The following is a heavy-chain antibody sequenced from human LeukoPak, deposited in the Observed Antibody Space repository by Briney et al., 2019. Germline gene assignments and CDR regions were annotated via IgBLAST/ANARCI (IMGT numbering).Heavy chain of an antibody. CDR3: AREVEFLRHYYYMDV. CDR2: INPNSGDT. V-gene: IGHV1-2*02. J-gene: IGHJ6*03. Sequence: GASVKVSCKASGYTFTGYYIHWVRQAPGQGLEWMGWINPNSGDTNYAQKFQGRVTMTRDTSITTAYMELSRLKSDDTAVYYCAREVEFLRHYYYMDVWGKGTTVTISS. CDR1: GYTFTGYY. D-gene: IGHD3-10*01.